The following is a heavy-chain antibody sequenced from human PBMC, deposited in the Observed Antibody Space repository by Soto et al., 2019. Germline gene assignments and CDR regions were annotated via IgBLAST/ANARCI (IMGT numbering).Heavy chain of an antibody. J-gene: IGHJ6*02. V-gene: IGHV1-2*04. CDR3: ATNSQEIAAAGGTHTYYYYGMDV. D-gene: IGHD6-13*01. CDR2: INPNSGGT. CDR1: GYTFTGYY. Sequence: ASVKVSCKASGYTFTGYYMHWVRQAPGQGLEWMGWINPNSGGTNYAQKFQGWVTMTRDTSISTAYMELSRLRSDDTAVYYCATNSQEIAAAGGTHTYYYYGMDVWGQGTTVTASS.